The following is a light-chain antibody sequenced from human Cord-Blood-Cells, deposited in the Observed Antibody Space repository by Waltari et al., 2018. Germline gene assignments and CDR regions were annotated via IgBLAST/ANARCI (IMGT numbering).Light chain of an antibody. CDR1: QGISSF. V-gene: IGKV1-9*01. J-gene: IGKJ4*01. Sequence: IQLTQSPSSLSASVGDRVTSTCRASQGISSFLAWYQQQPGKAPKHLIYAASTLQSGGPSRFSGSGSGTDFTRTISSLQPEDFATYYCQQLNSYPLTFGGGTKVEIK. CDR3: QQLNSYPLT. CDR2: AAS.